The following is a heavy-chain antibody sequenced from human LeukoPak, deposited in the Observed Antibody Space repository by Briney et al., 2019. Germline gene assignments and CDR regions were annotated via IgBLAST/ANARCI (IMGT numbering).Heavy chain of an antibody. D-gene: IGHD1-20*01. CDR2: IRYDGSNK. J-gene: IGHJ4*02. CDR1: GFTFSSYG. V-gene: IGHV3-30*02. CDR3: AKDNNWKFGELVS. Sequence: GGSLRLSCAASGFTFSSYGMHWVRQAPGKGLEWVAFIRYDGSNKYYADSVKGRFTISRDNPKNTLYLQMNSLRAEDTAVYYCAKDNNWKFGELVSWGQGTLVTVSS.